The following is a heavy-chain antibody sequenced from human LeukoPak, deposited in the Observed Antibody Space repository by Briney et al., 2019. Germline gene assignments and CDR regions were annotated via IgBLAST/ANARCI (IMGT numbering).Heavy chain of an antibody. V-gene: IGHV5-51*01. D-gene: IGHD3-22*01. CDR3: AAVDSSGYSYYFDY. Sequence: GESLQISCKDSGYYFTNYWIGWVRQMPGRGLEWMGIIYPGDSDTRYSPSFQGQVTISADKSISTAYLQWSSLKASDTAMYYCAAVDSSGYSYYFDYWGQGTLVTVSS. J-gene: IGHJ4*02. CDR1: GYYFTNYW. CDR2: IYPGDSDT.